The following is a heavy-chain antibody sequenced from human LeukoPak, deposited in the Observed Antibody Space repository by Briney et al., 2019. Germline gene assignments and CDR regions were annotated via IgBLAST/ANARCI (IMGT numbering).Heavy chain of an antibody. D-gene: IGHD6-13*01. V-gene: IGHV3-30*02. Sequence: PGGSLRLSCAASGFTFSSYGMHWVRQAPGKGLEWVAFIRYDGSNKYYADSVKGRFTISRDNAKNSLYLQMNSLRAEDTAVYYCARDPRIAAAGRDWGQGTLVTVSS. J-gene: IGHJ4*02. CDR3: ARDPRIAAAGRD. CDR2: IRYDGSNK. CDR1: GFTFSSYG.